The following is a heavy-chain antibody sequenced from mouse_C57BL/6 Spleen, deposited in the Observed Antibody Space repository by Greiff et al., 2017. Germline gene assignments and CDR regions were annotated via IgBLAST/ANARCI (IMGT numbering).Heavy chain of an antibody. CDR3: AKGNYGSSFDY. Sequence: DVHLVESGPELVKPGASVKMSCKASGYTFTDYNMHWVKQSHGKSLEWIGYINPNNGGTSYNQKFKGKATLTVNKSSSTAYMELRSLTSEDSAVYYCAKGNYGSSFDYWGQGTTLTVSS. CDR2: INPNNGGT. J-gene: IGHJ2*01. V-gene: IGHV1-22*01. CDR1: GYTFTDYN. D-gene: IGHD1-1*01.